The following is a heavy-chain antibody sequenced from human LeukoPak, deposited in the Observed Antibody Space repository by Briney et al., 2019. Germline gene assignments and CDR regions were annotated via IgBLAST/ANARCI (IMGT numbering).Heavy chain of an antibody. J-gene: IGHJ3*02. CDR1: GGSVSSGSYY. Sequence: SETLSLTCTVSGGSVSSGSYYWGWIRQPPRKGLEWIGTIYYSGSTYYNPSLKSRVTISVDTSKNQFSLKLSSVTAADTAVYYCASPSIVGATGRRNDAFDIWGQGTMVAVFS. V-gene: IGHV4-39*01. CDR2: IYYSGST. D-gene: IGHD1-26*01. CDR3: ASPSIVGATGRRNDAFDI.